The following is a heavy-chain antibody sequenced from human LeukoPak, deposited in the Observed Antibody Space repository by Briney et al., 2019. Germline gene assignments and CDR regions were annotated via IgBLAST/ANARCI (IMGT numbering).Heavy chain of an antibody. CDR3: ARDFFHSDISRPFDY. J-gene: IGHJ4*02. D-gene: IGHD3-3*02. CDR1: GFIFSRYT. Sequence: GGSLRLSCAASGFIFSRYTINWVRQAPGKGLEWVSSIWSDSAEIHYADSVKGRFTISRDNAKDSLYLQMNSLRAEDPAVYYCARDFFHSDISRPFDYWGQGTLVTVSS. CDR2: IWSDSAEI. V-gene: IGHV3-21*01.